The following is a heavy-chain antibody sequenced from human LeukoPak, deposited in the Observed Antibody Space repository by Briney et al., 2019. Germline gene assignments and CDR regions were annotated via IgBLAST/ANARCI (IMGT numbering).Heavy chain of an antibody. CDR3: ARSYGSGSYSYSYYYGMDV. J-gene: IGHJ6*04. CDR2: ISSSSSYI. Sequence: GGSLRLSCAASGFTFSSYSMNWVRQAPGKGLEWVSSISSSSSYIHYADSLKGRFTISRDNAKNSLYLQVNSLRAEDTAVYYCARSYGSGSYSYSYYYGMDVWGKGTTVTVSS. D-gene: IGHD3-10*01. CDR1: GFTFSSYS. V-gene: IGHV3-21*06.